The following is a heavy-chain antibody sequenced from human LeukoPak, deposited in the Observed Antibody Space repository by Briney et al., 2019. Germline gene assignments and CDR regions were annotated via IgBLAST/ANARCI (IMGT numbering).Heavy chain of an antibody. D-gene: IGHD3/OR15-3a*01. CDR3: AKRTDYYYYYMDV. CDR2: IRYDGSNK. J-gene: IGHJ6*03. Sequence: GGSLRLSCAASGFTFSSYGMHWVRQAPGKGLEWVAFIRYDGSNKYYADSVKGRFTISRDNSKNTLYLQMNSLRAEDTAVYYCAKRTDYYYYYMDVWGKGTTVTISS. V-gene: IGHV3-30*02. CDR1: GFTFSSYG.